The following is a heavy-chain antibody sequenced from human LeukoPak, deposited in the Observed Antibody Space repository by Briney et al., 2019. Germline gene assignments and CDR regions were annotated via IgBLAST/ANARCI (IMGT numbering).Heavy chain of an antibody. D-gene: IGHD1-26*01. CDR2: ISSSGSTI. Sequence: GGSLRLSCAASGFTFSSYEMNWVRQAPGKGLEWVSYISSSGSTIYYADSVKGRFTISRDNSKNTLYLQMNSLRAEDTAVYYCARSGYSGLLDYWGQGTLVTVSS. J-gene: IGHJ4*02. V-gene: IGHV3-48*03. CDR1: GFTFSSYE. CDR3: ARSGYSGLLDY.